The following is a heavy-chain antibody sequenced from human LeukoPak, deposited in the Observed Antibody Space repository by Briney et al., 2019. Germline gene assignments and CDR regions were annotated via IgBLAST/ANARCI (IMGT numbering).Heavy chain of an antibody. CDR2: IKSKSDGGTT. J-gene: IGHJ1*01. CDR1: GFTFSNAW. Sequence: NPGGSLRLSCAASGFTFSNAWMTWVRQAPGKGLEWVGRIKSKSDGGTTHYAAPVKDRFSISRDDSKDTLFLQMNSLKTEDTAVYYCTTVAYERRGYWGQGTLVTVSS. V-gene: IGHV3-15*01. D-gene: IGHD3-3*01. CDR3: TTVAYERRGY.